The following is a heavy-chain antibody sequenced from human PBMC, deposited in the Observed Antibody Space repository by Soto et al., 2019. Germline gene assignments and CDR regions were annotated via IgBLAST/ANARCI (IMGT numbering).Heavy chain of an antibody. CDR3: ASDVTDCSSTSCSYGG. CDR1: GGTFSSYA. J-gene: IGHJ3*01. Sequence: SVKVSCKASGGTFSSYAISWVRQAPGQGLEWMGGIIPIFGTANYAQKFQGRVTITADESTSTAYMELSSLRSEDTAVYYCASDVTDCSSTSCSYGGWGQGTMVTVSS. CDR2: IIPIFGTA. V-gene: IGHV1-69*13. D-gene: IGHD2-2*01.